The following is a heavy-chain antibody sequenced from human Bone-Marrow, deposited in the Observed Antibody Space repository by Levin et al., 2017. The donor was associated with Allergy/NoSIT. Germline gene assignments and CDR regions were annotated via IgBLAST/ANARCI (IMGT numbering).Heavy chain of an antibody. D-gene: IGHD6-6*01. Sequence: GGSLRLSCAASGFTFSSYSMNWVRQAPGKGLEWVSSISSSSSYIYYADSVKGRFTISRDNAKNSLYLQMNSLRAEDTAVYYCARDQITYSSSADFFDYWGQGTLVTVSS. CDR3: ARDQITYSSSADFFDY. V-gene: IGHV3-21*01. CDR1: GFTFSSYS. CDR2: ISSSSSYI. J-gene: IGHJ4*02.